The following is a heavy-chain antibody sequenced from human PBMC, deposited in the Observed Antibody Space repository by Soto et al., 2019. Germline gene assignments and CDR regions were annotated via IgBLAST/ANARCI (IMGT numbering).Heavy chain of an antibody. D-gene: IGHD3-10*02. V-gene: IGHV3-23*01. Sequence: GGSLRLSCAASGFIFSSYAMSWVRQAPGKGLEWVSSIIGSGEKTYYADSVKGRFSISRDNSKNTLYLQMNSLRAEDTAIYYCAKFTVTVLLQEALLFFDCWGQGA. CDR3: AKFTVTVLLQEALLFFDC. CDR2: IIGSGEKT. J-gene: IGHJ4*02. CDR1: GFIFSSYA.